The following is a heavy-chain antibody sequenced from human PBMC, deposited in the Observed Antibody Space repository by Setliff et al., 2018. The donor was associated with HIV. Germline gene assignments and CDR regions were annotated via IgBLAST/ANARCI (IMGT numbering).Heavy chain of an antibody. CDR1: GGSISSGHYY. V-gene: IGHV4-61*09. CDR2: IYSSGST. CDR3: ARGGFYSSDYYLLDY. Sequence: SETLSLTCTVSGGSISSGHYYWSWIRQPAGKGLEWIGHIYSSGSTNYNPSLKSRVTISVDTSKNQFSLKLSSVTAADTAVYYCARGGFYSSDYYLLDYWGQGTLVTVSS. J-gene: IGHJ4*02. D-gene: IGHD6-19*01.